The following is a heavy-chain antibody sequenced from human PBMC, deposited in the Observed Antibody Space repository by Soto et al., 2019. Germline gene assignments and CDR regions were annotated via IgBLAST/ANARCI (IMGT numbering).Heavy chain of an antibody. D-gene: IGHD3-10*01. CDR1: GFTFSSYS. Sequence: GGSLRLSCAASGFTFSSYSMNWVRQAPGKGLEWVSYISSSSSTIYYADSVKGRFTISRDNAKNSLYLQMNSLRDEDTAVYYCARARMVRGVRYGMDVWGQGTTVTVSS. CDR2: ISSSSSTI. CDR3: ARARMVRGVRYGMDV. V-gene: IGHV3-48*02. J-gene: IGHJ6*02.